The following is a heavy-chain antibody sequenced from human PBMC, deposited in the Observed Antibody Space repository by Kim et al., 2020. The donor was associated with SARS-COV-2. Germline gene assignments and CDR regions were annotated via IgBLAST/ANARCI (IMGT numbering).Heavy chain of an antibody. J-gene: IGHJ3*01. D-gene: IGHD6-13*01. CDR2: IYYSGTT. V-gene: IGHV4-39*01. CDR3: ARRGSTWYALAFDL. Sequence: SETLSLTCNVSGGSIATSDYYWAWIRQPPGKGPEWIGSIYYSGTTYYNPSVKFRVSISVDTSSNQFSLKLNSVTAADTAVYYCARRGSTWYALAFDLWGQGTMVTVSS. CDR1: GGSIATSDYY.